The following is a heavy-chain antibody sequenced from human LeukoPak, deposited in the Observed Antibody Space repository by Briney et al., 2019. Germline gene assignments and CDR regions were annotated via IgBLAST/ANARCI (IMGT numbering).Heavy chain of an antibody. V-gene: IGHV3-73*01. D-gene: IGHD1-14*01. CDR2: IRSKANNYGT. CDR3: TTIDEVNRKLDY. J-gene: IGHJ4*02. CDR1: GFTFSGSA. Sequence: GGSLRLSCAASGFTFSGSAIHWVRQASGKGLEWVGRIRSKANNYGTAYAESVKGRFTISRDDSKNTAYLQMNSLKAEDTAVYYCTTIDEVNRKLDYWGQGTLVTVSS.